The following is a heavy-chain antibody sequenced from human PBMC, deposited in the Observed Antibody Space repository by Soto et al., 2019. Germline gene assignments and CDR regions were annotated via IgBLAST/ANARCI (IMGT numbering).Heavy chain of an antibody. CDR1: GFTFSNAW. D-gene: IGHD2-21*02. CDR2: IKSKTDGGTT. J-gene: IGHJ6*02. Sequence: EVQLVESGGGLVKPGGYLRLSCAASGFTFSNAWMSWVRQAPGKGLEWVGRIKSKTDGGTTDYAAPVKGRFTISRDDSINTLYLQMNSLKTEDTAVYYCTTKPVVTADFYGMDVWGQGTTVTVSS. V-gene: IGHV3-15*01. CDR3: TTKPVVTADFYGMDV.